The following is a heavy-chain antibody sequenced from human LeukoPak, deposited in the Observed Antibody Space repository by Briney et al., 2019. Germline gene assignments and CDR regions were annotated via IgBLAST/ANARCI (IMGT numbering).Heavy chain of an antibody. D-gene: IGHD1-1*01. J-gene: IGHJ6*02. CDR1: GDSIRGYY. CDR2: IYDSGTT. Sequence: SETLSLTCTVSGDSIRGYYWSWIRQSPGKGLEWIAYIYDSGTTNYNPSLKSRVTISVDTSKNQFSLKVTSATAADTAVYYCARHNTEYKYSLDVWGQGTTVTVSS. V-gene: IGHV4-59*08. CDR3: ARHNTEYKYSLDV.